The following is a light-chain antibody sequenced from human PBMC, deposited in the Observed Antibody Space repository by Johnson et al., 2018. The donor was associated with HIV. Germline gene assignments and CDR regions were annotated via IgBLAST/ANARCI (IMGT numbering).Light chain of an antibody. V-gene: IGLV1-51*02. J-gene: IGLJ1*01. Sequence: QSVLTQPPSVSAAPGQKVTVSCSGSSSNIGSNDVSWYQQFPGAAPKLLIYENNKRPSGIPDRFSGSKSGTSATLGITGLQTGDEAEYYCGTWDSSLSAYVFGTGTKVTVL. CDR3: GTWDSSLSAYV. CDR2: ENN. CDR1: SSNIGSND.